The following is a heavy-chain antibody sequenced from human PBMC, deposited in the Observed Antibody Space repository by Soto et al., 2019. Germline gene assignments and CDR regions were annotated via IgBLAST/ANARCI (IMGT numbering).Heavy chain of an antibody. CDR3: TADLYYYDSSVYSYYFDY. Sequence: EVQLVDSGGGLVKPGESLRLSCTASGFTFNHVWMSWVRQAPGKGLEWVGRIKSKSEGGTTDYSAPVKGRFTISRDDSKNTLYLQMNSLKTEDTAVYYCTADLYYYDSSVYSYYFDYWGQGTLVTVSS. CDR1: GFTFNHVW. V-gene: IGHV3-15*01. D-gene: IGHD3-22*01. J-gene: IGHJ4*02. CDR2: IKSKSEGGTT.